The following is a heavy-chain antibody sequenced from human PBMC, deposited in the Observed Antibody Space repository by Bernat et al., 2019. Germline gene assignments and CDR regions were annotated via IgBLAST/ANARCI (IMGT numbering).Heavy chain of an antibody. V-gene: IGHV3-74*01. J-gene: IGHJ3*02. CDR3: ARDTTWIPHDAFDI. CDR1: GFTFSSYW. D-gene: IGHD5-18*01. Sequence: EVQLVESGGGLVQPGGSRRLSCAASGFTFSSYWMHWVRQAPGKGLVWVSRINSDGSSTSYADSVKGRFTISRDNAKNTLYLQMNSLRAEDTAVYYCARDTTWIPHDAFDIWGQGTMVTVSS. CDR2: INSDGSST.